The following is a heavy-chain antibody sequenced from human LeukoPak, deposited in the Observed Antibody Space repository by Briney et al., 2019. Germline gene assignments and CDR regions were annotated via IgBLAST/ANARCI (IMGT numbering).Heavy chain of an antibody. V-gene: IGHV1-8*01. Sequence: ASVKVSCKASGYTFTSYDINWVRQATGQGLEWMGWMNPNSGNTGYAQKFQGRVTMTRDTSISTAYMELSRLRSDDTAVYYCARDRYSNYVTYYFDYWGQGTLVTVSS. CDR1: GYTFTSYD. CDR2: MNPNSGNT. J-gene: IGHJ4*02. CDR3: ARDRYSNYVTYYFDY. D-gene: IGHD4-11*01.